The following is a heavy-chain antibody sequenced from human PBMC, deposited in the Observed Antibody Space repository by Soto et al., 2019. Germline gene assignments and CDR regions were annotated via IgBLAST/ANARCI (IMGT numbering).Heavy chain of an antibody. CDR3: ARAACSSTSCYNYYAYGMEV. CDR2: IHAGNGNT. D-gene: IGHD2-2*01. Sequence: QVQLVQSGPEMKKPGASVKLSCKASGYTFTTYSMHWVRQAPGQRLEWMGWIHAGNGNTEHSQKFQGRVTITRDTSASTAYLELGSLRSEDTDVYYCARAACSSTSCYNYYAYGMEVWGQGTAVTV. V-gene: IGHV1-3*01. CDR1: GYTFTTYS. J-gene: IGHJ6*02.